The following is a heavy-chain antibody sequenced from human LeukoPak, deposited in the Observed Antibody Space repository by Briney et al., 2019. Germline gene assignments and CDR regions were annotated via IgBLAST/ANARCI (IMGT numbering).Heavy chain of an antibody. CDR1: GGSISSSNW. CDR3: ASATSGTDIFAHY. V-gene: IGHV4-4*02. CDR2: IYHSGST. Sequence: SETLSLTCAVSGGSISSSNWWSWVRQPPGKGLEWIGEIYHSGSTNYNPSLKSRVTISVDESKNQFSLKLSSVTAADTAVYYCASATSGTDIFAHYWGQGTLVTVSS. J-gene: IGHJ4*02. D-gene: IGHD3-3*02.